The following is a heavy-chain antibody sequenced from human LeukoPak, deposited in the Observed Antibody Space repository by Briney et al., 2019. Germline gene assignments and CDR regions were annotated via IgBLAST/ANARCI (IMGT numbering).Heavy chain of an antibody. J-gene: IGHJ4*02. D-gene: IGHD3-22*01. CDR2: ISWNSGYI. CDR1: GFTFDNYA. CDR3: AKVRGTYRSGYFFDY. V-gene: IGHV3-9*01. Sequence: PGGSLRLSCAASGFTFDNYAMHWVLQAPGKGLEWLSIISWNSGYIGYADSVKGRFTISRDNAKKSLDLQMNSLRAEDTAFYYCAKVRGTYRSGYFFDYWGQGTLVTVSS.